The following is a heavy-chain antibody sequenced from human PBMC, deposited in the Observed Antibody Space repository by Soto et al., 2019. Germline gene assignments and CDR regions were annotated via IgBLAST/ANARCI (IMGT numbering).Heavy chain of an antibody. CDR2: ISGSGGST. J-gene: IGHJ4*02. CDR1: GFTFSSYA. D-gene: IGHD3-3*01. Sequence: EVQLLESGGGLVQPGGSLILSCAASGFTFSSYAMSWVRQAPVKGLEWVSAISGSGGSTYYADSVKGRFTISRDNSKNTLYLQRNSLRAEDTAVYYCAKVVLQITIFGVALRWFDYWGEGTLVTVSS. CDR3: AKVVLQITIFGVALRWFDY. V-gene: IGHV3-23*01.